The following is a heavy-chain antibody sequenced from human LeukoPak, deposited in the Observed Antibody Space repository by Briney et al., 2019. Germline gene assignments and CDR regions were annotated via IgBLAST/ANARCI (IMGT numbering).Heavy chain of an antibody. J-gene: IGHJ5*02. Sequence: GGSLRLSCAASGFTSSSYSMNWVRQAPGKGLEWVSSISSSSSYIYYADSVKGRFTISRDNAKNSLYLQMNSLRAEDTVVYYCARAEGRLLRYCSSTSCYHNWFDPWGQGTLVTVSS. CDR2: ISSSSSYI. D-gene: IGHD2-2*01. V-gene: IGHV3-21*01. CDR1: GFTSSSYS. CDR3: ARAEGRLLRYCSSTSCYHNWFDP.